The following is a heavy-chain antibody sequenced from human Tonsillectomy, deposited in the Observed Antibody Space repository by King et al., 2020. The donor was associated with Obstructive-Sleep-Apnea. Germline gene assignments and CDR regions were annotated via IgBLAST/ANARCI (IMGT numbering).Heavy chain of an antibody. CDR2: ISRNSGSI. Sequence: VQLVESGGGLVQPGRSLRLSCAVSGFTFDDYAMHWVREAPGKGLEWVSGISRNSGSITYSGSVRGRVTSTRDNPKNTLYLQMSSLRAEDTALYYCAKDRGGIHSSSWYSFDQWGQGTLVTVSS. CDR3: AKDRGGIHSSSWYSFDQ. J-gene: IGHJ4*02. V-gene: IGHV3-9*01. CDR1: GFTFDDYA. D-gene: IGHD6-13*01.